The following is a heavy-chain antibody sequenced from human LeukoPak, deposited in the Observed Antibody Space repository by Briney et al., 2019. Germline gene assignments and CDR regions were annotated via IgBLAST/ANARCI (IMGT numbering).Heavy chain of an antibody. CDR3: ARRGVGELL. J-gene: IGHJ4*02. D-gene: IGHD3-10*01. CDR1: GFAFGSEA. Sequence: GGSLRLSCAVSGFAFGSEAMSWVRQSPARGLEWVASISPGGGTTYYADYVKGRFTISRDNSKNSLFVQMNSLRAEDTAVYYCARRGVGELLGGQGTLVTVSS. V-gene: IGHV3-23*01. CDR2: ISPGGGTT.